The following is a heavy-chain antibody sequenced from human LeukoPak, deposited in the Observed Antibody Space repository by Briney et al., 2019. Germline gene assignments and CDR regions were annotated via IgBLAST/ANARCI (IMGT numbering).Heavy chain of an antibody. CDR3: ARVGDSSGYYERRGTTAGDY. CDR2: ISAYNGNT. V-gene: IGHV1-18*01. D-gene: IGHD3-22*01. J-gene: IGHJ4*02. CDR1: GYTFTSYG. Sequence: VSVKVSCKASGYTFTSYGVIWVRQAPGQGLEWVGWISAYNGNTNYAQKLQGRVTMTTDTSTNTAYMELRSLRSDDTAVYYCARVGDSSGYYERRGTTAGDYWGQGTLVTVSS.